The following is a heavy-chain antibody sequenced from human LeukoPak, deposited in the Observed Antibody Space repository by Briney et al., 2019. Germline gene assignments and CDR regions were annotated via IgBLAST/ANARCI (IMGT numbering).Heavy chain of an antibody. J-gene: IGHJ4*02. CDR2: IMGSGAGT. Sequence: GGSLRLSCTVSGFTFSSYAMRWVRQAPGKGLESVSAIMGSGAGTYYGDSVRGRFSISRDNSKNTVYLQMNSLRAGDTAVYYCAKGEESSGLVSTYFDYWGQGTLVTVSS. D-gene: IGHD6-19*01. CDR1: GFTFSSYA. CDR3: AKGEESSGLVSTYFDY. V-gene: IGHV3-23*01.